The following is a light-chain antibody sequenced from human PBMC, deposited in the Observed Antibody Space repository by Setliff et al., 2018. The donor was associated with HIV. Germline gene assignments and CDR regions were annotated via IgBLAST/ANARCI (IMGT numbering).Light chain of an antibody. Sequence: QSALTQPASVSGSPGQSITISCTGTNSDIGSYDFVSWYQHHPGKAPKLMIYEVSNRPSGVSSRFSASKSGNTASLTISGLQTEDEADYYCSSYTNITTRVFGTGTKDTV. CDR3: SSYTNITTRV. CDR2: EVS. CDR1: NSDIGSYDF. J-gene: IGLJ1*01. V-gene: IGLV2-14*01.